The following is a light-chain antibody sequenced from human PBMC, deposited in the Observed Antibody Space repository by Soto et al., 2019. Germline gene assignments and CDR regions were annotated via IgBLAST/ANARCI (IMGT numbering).Light chain of an antibody. CDR2: DVS. Sequence: QSVLTQPASVSGSPGQSITISCTGTGSDFGGYNYVSWYQQHPGKAPKLMIYDVSNRPSGVSNRFSGSKSGNTASLTISGLQAEDEADYYCSSYTSSSTPVVFGGGTKLTVL. CDR1: GSDFGGYNY. J-gene: IGLJ2*01. CDR3: SSYTSSSTPVV. V-gene: IGLV2-14*01.